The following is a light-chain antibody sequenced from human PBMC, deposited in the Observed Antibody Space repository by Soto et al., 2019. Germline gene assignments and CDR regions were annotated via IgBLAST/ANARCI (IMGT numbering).Light chain of an antibody. CDR2: GAS. J-gene: IGKJ1*01. Sequence: IVLNQSPGTLSLSPGERTTLSCRASQSISRYLAWYQQKPGQGPRLLIYGASSRATGTSDRFSGSGSGTDLTLTINRLEPEDFALYYCQQYGSSPPTFGQGTKWIS. V-gene: IGKV3-20*01. CDR3: QQYGSSPPT. CDR1: QSISRY.